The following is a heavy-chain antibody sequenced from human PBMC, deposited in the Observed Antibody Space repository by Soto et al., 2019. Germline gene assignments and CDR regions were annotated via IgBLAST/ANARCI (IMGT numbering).Heavy chain of an antibody. CDR3: ARRTMVRGVTDYYCYGMDV. D-gene: IGHD3-10*01. J-gene: IGHJ6*02. CDR2: IIPIFGTA. CDR1: GGTFSSYA. Sequence: SVKVSCKASGGTFSSYAISWVRQAPGQGLEWMGGIIPIFGTANYAQKFQGRVTITADKSTSTAYMELSSLRSEDTAVYYCARRTMVRGVTDYYCYGMDVWGQGTTVTVS. V-gene: IGHV1-69*06.